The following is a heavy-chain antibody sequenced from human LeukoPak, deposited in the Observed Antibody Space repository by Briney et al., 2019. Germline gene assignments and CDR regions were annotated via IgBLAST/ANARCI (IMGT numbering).Heavy chain of an antibody. D-gene: IGHD5-18*01. CDR1: GFTLTRYS. CDR3: VSLRVDTPFVGQNAFDI. Sequence: GESLRLSCAASGFTLTRYSMNCVRAAPGKGLEWASYLGSSGRTVDYADSVKGRFTVSRDSAKNSLLLQMNSLRLEDTGLYFCVSLRVDTPFVGQNAFDIWGQGTMVTVSS. CDR2: LGSSGRTV. J-gene: IGHJ3*02. V-gene: IGHV3-48*01.